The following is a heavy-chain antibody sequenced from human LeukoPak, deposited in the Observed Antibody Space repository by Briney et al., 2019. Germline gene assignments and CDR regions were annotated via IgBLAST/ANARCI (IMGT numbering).Heavy chain of an antibody. D-gene: IGHD3-10*01. CDR2: ISYEGSVT. CDR3: VRDRAPWGGALGGAKGMDV. V-gene: IGHV3-30*04. Sequence: GGSLRLSCAVSGFTFSSFAMNWVRQPPGKGLEWAAVISYEGSVTYYADSVRGRFTISRDNSKNTLDLQMNSLRVEDTAVYYCVRDRAPWGGALGGAKGMDVWGEGTTVAVSS. CDR1: GFTFSSFA. J-gene: IGHJ6*04.